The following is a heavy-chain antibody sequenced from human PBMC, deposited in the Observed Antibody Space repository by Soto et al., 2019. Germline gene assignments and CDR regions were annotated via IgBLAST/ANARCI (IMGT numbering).Heavy chain of an antibody. V-gene: IGHV3-23*01. CDR1: GLTFSAYV. CDR2: ISGSGTSA. J-gene: IGHJ6*02. CDR3: AKDTAARRSYYYGMAG. D-gene: IGHD6-6*01. Sequence: EVQLLKSGGKLVQPGGSLRLSCAASGLTFSAYVMNWVRLAPGKGLEWVSGISGSGTSAFYGDSVKGRFTISRANAKNTVYLQMSGLRPEHTAVYYCAKDTAARRSYYYGMAGWGQRTVVTVPS.